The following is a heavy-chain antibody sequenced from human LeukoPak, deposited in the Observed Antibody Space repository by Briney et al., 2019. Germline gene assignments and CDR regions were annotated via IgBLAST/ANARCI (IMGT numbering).Heavy chain of an antibody. V-gene: IGHV3-64*04. CDR2: INTNGANT. CDR3: AGGDRIAAAGKGVDY. D-gene: IGHD6-13*01. CDR1: GFTFKSYA. J-gene: IGHJ4*02. Sequence: GGSLRLSCSASGFTFKSYAMHWVRQAPGKGLEYVSSINTNGANTYYADSVKGRFTISRDNAKNSLYLQMNSLRAEDTAVYYCAGGDRIAAAGKGVDYWGQGTLVTVSS.